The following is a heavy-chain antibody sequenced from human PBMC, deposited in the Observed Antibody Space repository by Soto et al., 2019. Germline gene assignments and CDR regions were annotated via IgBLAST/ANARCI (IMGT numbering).Heavy chain of an antibody. J-gene: IGHJ2*01. CDR1: GFTFSAYA. Sequence: EVQLLESGGGLVQPGGSLRLSCAASGFTFSAYAMGWVRQAPGKGLEWVSTIHGGGCATHYADSVKGRFTISRDDSKNTLYARMNSLRAEDTAVYYCGKFEAHPLEYWYLDFWGRGTLVTVSS. CDR3: GKFEAHPLEYWYLDF. V-gene: IGHV3-23*01. CDR2: IHGGGCAT. D-gene: IGHD1-1*01.